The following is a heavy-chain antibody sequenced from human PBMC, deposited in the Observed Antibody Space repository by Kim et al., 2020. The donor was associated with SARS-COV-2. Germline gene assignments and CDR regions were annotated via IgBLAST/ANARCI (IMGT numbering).Heavy chain of an antibody. D-gene: IGHD3-16*01. J-gene: IGHJ5*02. V-gene: IGHV4-39*07. CDR2: GT. CDR3: VRHDFGFFFDP. Sequence: GTAYNPSPRSQVTISPDTSKNQFSLPLLSVTAADTAVYYCVRHDFGFFFDPWGQGILVTV.